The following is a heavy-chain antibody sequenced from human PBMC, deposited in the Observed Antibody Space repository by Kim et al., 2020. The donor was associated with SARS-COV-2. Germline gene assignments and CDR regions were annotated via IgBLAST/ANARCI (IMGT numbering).Heavy chain of an antibody. D-gene: IGHD6-13*01. CDR3: ARDGAAAAYYGMDV. Sequence: GGSLRLSCAASGFSFNTYSMFWVRQAPGKGLEWVSYISSRSTTIYYADSVKGRFTIPRDNATNSLYLQMISLGDEDTAVYYCARDGAAAAYYGMDVWGQGTTVTVSS. V-gene: IGHV3-48*02. CDR2: ISSRSTTI. J-gene: IGHJ6*02. CDR1: GFSFNTYS.